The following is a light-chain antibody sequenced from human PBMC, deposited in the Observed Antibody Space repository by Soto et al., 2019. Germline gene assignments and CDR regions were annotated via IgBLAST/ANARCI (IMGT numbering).Light chain of an antibody. CDR1: QSISIN. J-gene: IGKJ2*01. CDR3: QQNHNWAYT. V-gene: IGKV3-15*01. CDR2: GAS. Sequence: EIVMTQSPATLSVSPGERATLSCRASQSISINLAWYQQKPGQAPRPLIYGASTRATGIPARFSGSGSGTDFSLTISSLQSEDFADYYCQQNHNWAYTFGQGTKLEIK.